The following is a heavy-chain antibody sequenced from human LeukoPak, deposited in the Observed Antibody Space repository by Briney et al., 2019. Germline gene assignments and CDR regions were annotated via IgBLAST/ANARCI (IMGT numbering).Heavy chain of an antibody. CDR2: ISYDGSNK. CDR3: ARDPRHYYDSSGYKDY. J-gene: IGHJ4*02. V-gene: IGHV3-30-3*01. CDR1: GFTFSSYA. D-gene: IGHD3-22*01. Sequence: GGSLRLSCAASGFTFSSYAMHWVRRAPGKGLEWVAVISYDGSNKYYADSVKGRFTISRDNSKNTLYLQMNSLRAEDTAVYYCARDPRHYYDSSGYKDYWGQGTLVTVSS.